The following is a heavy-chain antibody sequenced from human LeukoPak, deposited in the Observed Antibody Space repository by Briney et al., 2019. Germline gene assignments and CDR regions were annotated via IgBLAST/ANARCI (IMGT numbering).Heavy chain of an antibody. D-gene: IGHD2/OR15-2a*01. J-gene: IGHJ4*02. Sequence: GGSLRLSCAASGNYWMHWVRQVPGKGLVWVSHINSDGSWTNYADSVKGRFTISKDNGKNTVYLQMNSLRAEDTAVYYCVSFYETYWGRGTLVTVSS. CDR1: GNYW. CDR2: INSDGSWT. CDR3: VSFYETY. V-gene: IGHV3-74*01.